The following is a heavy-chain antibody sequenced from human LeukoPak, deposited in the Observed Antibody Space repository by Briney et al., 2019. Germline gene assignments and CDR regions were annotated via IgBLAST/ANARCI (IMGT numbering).Heavy chain of an antibody. CDR2: ISGSGGST. J-gene: IGHJ4*02. CDR3: AKSEDSPIWFGELKRDY. Sequence: GGSLRLSCAASGFTFSSYAMSWVRQAPGKGLEWVSAISGSGGSTYYADSVKSRFTISRDNSKNTLYLQMNSLRAEDTAVYYCAKSEDSPIWFGELKRDYWGQGTLVTVSS. D-gene: IGHD3-10*01. V-gene: IGHV3-23*01. CDR1: GFTFSSYA.